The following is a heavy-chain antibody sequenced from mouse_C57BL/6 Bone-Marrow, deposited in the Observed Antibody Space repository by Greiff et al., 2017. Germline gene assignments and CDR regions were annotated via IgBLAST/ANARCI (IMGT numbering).Heavy chain of an antibody. D-gene: IGHD1-3*01. Sequence: EVQLQESGEGLVKPGASLKLSCAASGFTFSSYAMSWVRQTPEKRLEWVAYISTGGDYTYYADTVKGRFTISRDNARNTLYLQMSSLKSEDTAMYYCTRDIPSIYYAMDYWGQGTAVTVSS. CDR3: TRDIPSIYYAMDY. J-gene: IGHJ4*01. CDR2: ISTGGDYT. V-gene: IGHV5-9-1*02. CDR1: GFTFSSYA.